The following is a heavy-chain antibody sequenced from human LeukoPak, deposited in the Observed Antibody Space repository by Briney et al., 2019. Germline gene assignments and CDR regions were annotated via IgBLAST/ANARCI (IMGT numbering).Heavy chain of an antibody. CDR1: GGSFSGYY. CDR3: ARHPRSPYLAWFDP. V-gene: IGHV4-34*01. D-gene: IGHD3-10*01. J-gene: IGHJ5*02. Sequence: PSETLSLTCAVYGGSFSGYYWSWIRQPPGKGLEWIGEMNHSGSTNYNPSLKSRATISVDTPKKQFSLKRSSVTAADTAVYYCARHPRSPYLAWFDPWGQGTLVTVSS. CDR2: MNHSGST.